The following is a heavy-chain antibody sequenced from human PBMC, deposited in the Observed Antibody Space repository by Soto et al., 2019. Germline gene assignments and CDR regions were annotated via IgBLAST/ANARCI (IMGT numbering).Heavy chain of an antibody. CDR2: ISAYNGNT. J-gene: IGHJ5*02. Sequence: ASVKVSCKASGYTFTSYGISWVRQAPGQGLEWMGWISAYNGNTNYAQKLQGRVTMTTDTSTSTAYMELRSLRSDDTAVYYCARGPNHGYGSGSYKGWSDPWGQGTLVTVSS. CDR3: ARGPNHGYGSGSYKGWSDP. CDR1: GYTFTSYG. D-gene: IGHD3-10*01. V-gene: IGHV1-18*01.